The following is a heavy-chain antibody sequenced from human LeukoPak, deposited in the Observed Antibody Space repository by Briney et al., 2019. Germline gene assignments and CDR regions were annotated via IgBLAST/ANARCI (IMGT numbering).Heavy chain of an antibody. Sequence: GGSLRLSCAASGFTFSSYAMSWVRQAPGKGLEWVANIKQDGSEKYYVDSVKGRFTISRDNAKNSLYLQMNSLRAEDTAVYYCARDSDSSSWNDAFDIWGQGTMVTVSS. CDR1: GFTFSSYA. V-gene: IGHV3-7*01. D-gene: IGHD6-13*01. CDR2: IKQDGSEK. J-gene: IGHJ3*02. CDR3: ARDSDSSSWNDAFDI.